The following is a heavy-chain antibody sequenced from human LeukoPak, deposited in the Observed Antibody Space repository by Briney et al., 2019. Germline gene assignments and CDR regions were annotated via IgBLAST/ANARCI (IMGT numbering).Heavy chain of an antibody. J-gene: IGHJ4*02. CDR1: GFTFSSYS. CDR2: ISSSSSYI. Sequence: GGSLRLSCAASGFTFSSYSMNWVRQAPGKGLEWVSSISSSSSYIYYADSVKGRFTISRDNAKNSLYLQMNSLRAEDTAVYYCARDRERITIFGVADGYYFDYWGQGTLVTVSS. CDR3: ARDRERITIFGVADGYYFDY. D-gene: IGHD3-3*01. V-gene: IGHV3-21*01.